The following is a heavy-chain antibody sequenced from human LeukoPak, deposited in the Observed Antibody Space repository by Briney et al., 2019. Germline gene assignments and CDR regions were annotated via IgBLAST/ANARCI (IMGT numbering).Heavy chain of an antibody. CDR3: ARDPLSSSWYFNYSYYSGMEV. V-gene: IGHV1-2*02. Sequence: ASVKVSCKASGYTFTGYYMHWVRQAPGQGLEWMGWTIPNSGCTNYAQKFQGSVTITRDTSISTAYMELSRLRSDDTAVYYCARDPLSSSWYFNYSYYSGMEVWGQGTTVTVSS. CDR1: GYTFTGYY. D-gene: IGHD6-13*01. CDR2: TIPNSGCT. J-gene: IGHJ6*02.